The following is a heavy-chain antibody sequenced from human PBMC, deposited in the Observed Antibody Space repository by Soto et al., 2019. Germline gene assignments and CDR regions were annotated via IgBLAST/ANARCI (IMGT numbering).Heavy chain of an antibody. Sequence: QVQLQESGPGLVKPSETLSLTCTVSGGSISSYYWSWIRQPPGKGLEWNGYIYYSGSTNYNPSLTSRVTITVDTSKNQFSLTLSSVTAADTAVYYCARTTVTPPGAFDIWGQGTMVTVSS. CDR2: IYYSGST. CDR1: GGSISSYY. J-gene: IGHJ3*02. V-gene: IGHV4-59*08. CDR3: ARTTVTPPGAFDI. D-gene: IGHD4-17*01.